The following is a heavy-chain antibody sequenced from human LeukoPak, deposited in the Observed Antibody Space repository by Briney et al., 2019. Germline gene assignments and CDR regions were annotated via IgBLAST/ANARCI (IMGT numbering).Heavy chain of an antibody. CDR1: GYTVTSYH. J-gene: IGHJ3*02. CDR3: AQSRYYYDSSDI. CDR2: INPSGGST. Sequence: SVKVSCKASGYTVTSYHMHRVRQAPGQGLEWMRAINPSGGSTRYAQKFQGRATMTRDTYTSTVYMELSSLRSEDTAVYYCAQSRYYYDSSDIWGQGTMVTVSS. V-gene: IGHV1-46*01. D-gene: IGHD3-22*01.